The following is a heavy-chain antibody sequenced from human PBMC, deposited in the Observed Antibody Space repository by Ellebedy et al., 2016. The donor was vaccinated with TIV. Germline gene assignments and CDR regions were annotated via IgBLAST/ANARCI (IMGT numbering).Heavy chain of an antibody. Sequence: GESLKISCEASGFTFSDYAMSWVRQAPGKGLEWVSTISGGAHSTYYPDSVKGRFTISRDNSKNTLYLQMNSLRAEDTAVYYCAKDQGMGIFFNQGLKWFDPWGQGTPVAVSS. D-gene: IGHD3-10*01. CDR2: ISGGAHST. CDR1: GFTFSDYA. V-gene: IGHV3-23*01. J-gene: IGHJ5*02. CDR3: AKDQGMGIFFNQGLKWFDP.